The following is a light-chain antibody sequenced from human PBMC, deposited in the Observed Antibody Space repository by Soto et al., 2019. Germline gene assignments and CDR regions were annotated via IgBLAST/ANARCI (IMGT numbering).Light chain of an antibody. CDR2: EVR. CDR3: SSYTSSVAHV. Sequence: QSVLTQPASVSGPPGQSITISCTGTSSDIGGYNSVSWYQQHPGKAPKLMIYEVRNRPSGISNRFSGSKSGNTASLTISGLQAEDEADYYCSSYTSSVAHVFGTGTKVTVL. J-gene: IGLJ1*01. V-gene: IGLV2-14*01. CDR1: SSDIGGYNS.